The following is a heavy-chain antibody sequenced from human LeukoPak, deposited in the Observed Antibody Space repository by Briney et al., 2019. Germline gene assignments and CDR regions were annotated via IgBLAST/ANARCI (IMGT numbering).Heavy chain of an antibody. CDR1: GFTFSSYS. CDR2: ISSSSSYI. J-gene: IGHJ4*02. CDR3: ARSITIFGVVIIPDYYFDY. D-gene: IGHD3-3*01. Sequence: GGSLRFSCAASGFTFSSYSMNWVRQAPGKGLEWVSSISSSSSYIYYADSVKGRFTISRDNAKNSLYLQMNSLRAEDTAVYYCARSITIFGVVIIPDYYFDYWGQGTLVTVSS. V-gene: IGHV3-21*01.